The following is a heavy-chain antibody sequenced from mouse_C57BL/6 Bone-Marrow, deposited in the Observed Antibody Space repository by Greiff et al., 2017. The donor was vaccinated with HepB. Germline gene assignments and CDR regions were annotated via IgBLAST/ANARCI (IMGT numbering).Heavy chain of an antibody. CDR2: ISSGGSYT. D-gene: IGHD2-12*01. CDR3: AIPRYPNSAWFAY. CDR1: GFTFSSYG. V-gene: IGHV5-6*01. J-gene: IGHJ3*01. Sequence: EVQLVESGGDLVKPGGSLKLSCAASGFTFSSYGMSWVRQTPDKRLEWVATISSGGSYTYYPDSVKGRFTISRDNSKNTRYLQMSSLKSEDTAMYYCAIPRYPNSAWFAYWGQGTLVTVSA.